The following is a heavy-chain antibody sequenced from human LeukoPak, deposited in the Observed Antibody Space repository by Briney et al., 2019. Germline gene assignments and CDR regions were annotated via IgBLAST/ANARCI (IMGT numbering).Heavy chain of an antibody. V-gene: IGHV3-53*01. CDR3: AGRRSSGWYAY. CDR1: GFTVSSNY. D-gene: IGHD6-19*01. Sequence: PGGSLRLSCATSGFTVSSNYMSWVRQAPGKGLEWVSVIYDCGTTYYADSVKGRFLIFRDTSKNTVDLQMNSLRVEDTAVYYCAGRRSSGWYAYWGQGTLVTVSS. J-gene: IGHJ4*02. CDR2: IYDCGTT.